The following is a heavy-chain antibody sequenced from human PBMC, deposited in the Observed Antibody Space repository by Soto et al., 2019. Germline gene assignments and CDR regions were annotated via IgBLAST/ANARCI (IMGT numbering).Heavy chain of an antibody. D-gene: IGHD2-15*01. CDR3: ARDQVGVAARSYYYYGMDV. CDR2: IIPIFGTA. CDR1: GGTFSSYA. V-gene: IGHV1-69*14. J-gene: IGHJ6*02. Sequence: QVQLVQSGAEVKKPGSSVKVSCKASGGTFSSYAISWVRQAPGQGLEWMGGIIPIFGTANYAQKFQGRVTITADKATSRVYMELSSLRCEDTAVYYCARDQVGVAARSYYYYGMDVWGQGTTVTVSS.